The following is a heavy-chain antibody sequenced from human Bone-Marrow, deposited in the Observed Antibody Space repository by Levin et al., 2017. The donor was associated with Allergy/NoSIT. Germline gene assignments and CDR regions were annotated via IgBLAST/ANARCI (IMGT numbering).Heavy chain of an antibody. V-gene: IGHV4-34*01. CDR2: INRSGRT. J-gene: IGHJ6*02. Sequence: SETLSLTCAIHGGSFTGYYWTWIRRPPGKGLEWIGEINRSGRTNYNPSLTSRVTISLDTSKRQVSPMLRSATAADTATYFCARWGLTPAGTAEEYFYYGMDVWGPGTTVTVSS. D-gene: IGHD6-13*01. CDR3: ARWGLTPAGTAEEYFYYGMDV. CDR1: GGSFTGYY.